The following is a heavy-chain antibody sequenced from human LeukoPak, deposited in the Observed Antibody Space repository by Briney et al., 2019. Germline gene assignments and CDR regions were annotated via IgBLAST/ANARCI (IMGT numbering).Heavy chain of an antibody. CDR3: TTTPGITGTTWFDP. CDR1: GITVDLNY. J-gene: IGHJ5*02. CDR2: IRTKAYGGTT. Sequence: GGSLRLSCEASGITVDLNYMTWVRQAPGKGLEWVSFIRTKAYGGTTEYAASVKGRFTISRDDSKSIAYLQMNSLKTEDTAVYYCTTTPGITGTTWFDPWGQGTLVTVSS. V-gene: IGHV3-49*04. D-gene: IGHD1-14*01.